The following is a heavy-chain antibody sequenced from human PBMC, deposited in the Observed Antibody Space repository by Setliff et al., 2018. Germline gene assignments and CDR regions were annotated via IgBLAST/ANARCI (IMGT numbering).Heavy chain of an antibody. CDR2: ISGSGGST. CDR3: AKDGSGSYDYLDY. D-gene: IGHD6-13*01. J-gene: IGHJ4*02. Sequence: LRLSCAASGFTFSSYAMTWVRQAPGKGLEWVSVISGSGGSTYYADSVKGRFTISRDNSKNTLYLQMNSLRAEDTAVYYCAKDGSGSYDYLDYWGRGTLVTVSS. CDR1: GFTFSSYA. V-gene: IGHV3-23*01.